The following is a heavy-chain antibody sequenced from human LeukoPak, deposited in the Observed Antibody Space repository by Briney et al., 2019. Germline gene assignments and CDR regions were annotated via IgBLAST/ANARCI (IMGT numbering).Heavy chain of an antibody. J-gene: IGHJ4*02. Sequence: PSETLSLTCTVSGGSISTYYWSWIRQPAGKGLEWMGHIHTSGSTNYNPSIKSRVTMSVDTSKNQFSLKLSSVTAADTAVYYCARSWIRDWYYFDYWGQGTLVTVSS. D-gene: IGHD5-18*01. V-gene: IGHV4-4*07. CDR3: ARSWIRDWYYFDY. CDR1: GGSISTYY. CDR2: IHTSGST.